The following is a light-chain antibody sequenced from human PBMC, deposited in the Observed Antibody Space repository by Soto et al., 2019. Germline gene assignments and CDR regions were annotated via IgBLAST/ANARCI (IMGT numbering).Light chain of an antibody. CDR1: QSINKW. CDR3: QQYNDGAAWT. V-gene: IGKV1-5*01. CDR2: DAS. Sequence: DIPITQSPSTLSASVGDRVTITCRASQSINKWLAWYQQKPGKAPTRLISDASTFQNGVPSKFSSTGSGTEFTLTIISRLQDDFATEYYQQYNDGAAWTFGQATKVDIK. J-gene: IGKJ1*01.